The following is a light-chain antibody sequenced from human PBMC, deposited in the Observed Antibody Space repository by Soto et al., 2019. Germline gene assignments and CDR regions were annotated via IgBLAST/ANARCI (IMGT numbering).Light chain of an antibody. V-gene: IGKV3-11*01. CDR1: QSVSSY. CDR2: DAS. J-gene: IGKJ2*01. CDR3: QQRSNWYT. Sequence: EIVLTQSPATLSLSPGERATLSCRASQSVSSYLAWYQQKPGQAPRLLIYDASNRATGIPARFSGSGSGTDXXLXISSLEPEDFAVYYCQQRSNWYT.